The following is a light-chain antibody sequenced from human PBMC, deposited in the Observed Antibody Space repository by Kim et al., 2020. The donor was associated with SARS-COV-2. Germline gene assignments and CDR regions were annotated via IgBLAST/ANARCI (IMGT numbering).Light chain of an antibody. V-gene: IGKV3-11*01. Sequence: SPGERATLSCRASQSVSSYLAWYQQKPGQAPRLLIYDASNRATGIPARFSGSGSGTDFILTISSLEPEDFAVYYCQQRSNWPPITFGQGTRLEIK. CDR2: DAS. CDR3: QQRSNWPPIT. J-gene: IGKJ5*01. CDR1: QSVSSY.